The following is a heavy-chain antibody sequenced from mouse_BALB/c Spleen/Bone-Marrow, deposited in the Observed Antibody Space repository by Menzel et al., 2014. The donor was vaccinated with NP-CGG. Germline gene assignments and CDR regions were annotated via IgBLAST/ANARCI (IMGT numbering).Heavy chain of an antibody. D-gene: IGHD2-1*01. J-gene: IGHJ2*01. CDR2: ISSGGSYT. Sequence: EVQLQESGGDLVKPGGSLKLSCAASGFTFSSYGMSWVRQTPDKRLEWVATISSGGSYTYYPDNVKGRFTISRDNAKNTLYLQMSSLKSEDTAMYYCARIYYGNYVNYWGQGTTLTVSS. V-gene: IGHV5-6*01. CDR3: ARIYYGNYVNY. CDR1: GFTFSSYG.